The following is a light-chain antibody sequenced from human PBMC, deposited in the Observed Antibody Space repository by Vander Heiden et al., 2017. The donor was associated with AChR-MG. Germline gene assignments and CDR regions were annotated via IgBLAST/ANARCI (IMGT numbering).Light chain of an antibody. CDR3: QQRSNWPIT. CDR1: QSVSSY. J-gene: IGKJ5*01. CDR2: DAS. Sequence: EIVLTQSPATLSLSPGERATLSCRASQSVSSYLAWYQQKPGQAPRLLIYDASNRATGIPARFSGSGPGTDFTLTSSSLGPEELAVYYCQQRSNWPITFGQGTRLEIK. V-gene: IGKV3D-11*02.